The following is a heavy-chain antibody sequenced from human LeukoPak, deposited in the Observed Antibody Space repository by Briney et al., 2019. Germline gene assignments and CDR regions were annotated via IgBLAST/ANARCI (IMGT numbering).Heavy chain of an antibody. CDR1: GGSFSSYY. V-gene: IGHV4-59*01. Sequence: SETLSLTCAVYGGSFSSYYWSWIRQPPGKGLEWIGYIYYSGSTNYNPSLKSRVTISVDTSKNQFSLRLSSVTAADTAVYYCARVTGYMIEDYFDYWGQGTLVTVSS. CDR2: IYYSGST. J-gene: IGHJ4*02. CDR3: ARVTGYMIEDYFDY. D-gene: IGHD3-22*01.